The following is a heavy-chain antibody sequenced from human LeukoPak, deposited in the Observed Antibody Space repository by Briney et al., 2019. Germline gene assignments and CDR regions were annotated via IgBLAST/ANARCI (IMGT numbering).Heavy chain of an antibody. D-gene: IGHD4-17*01. V-gene: IGHV3-23*01. Sequence: GGALRLSCAASGFTFSKYAMSWVRQAPGKGLEWVSTLNGSCYSAYYADSVKGRFTISRDNSKNTLYLQMDSLRAEDTAVYYCARVGYGDYLYFDYWGQGTLVTVSS. CDR3: ARVGYGDYLYFDY. J-gene: IGHJ4*02. CDR1: GFTFSKYA. CDR2: LNGSCYSA.